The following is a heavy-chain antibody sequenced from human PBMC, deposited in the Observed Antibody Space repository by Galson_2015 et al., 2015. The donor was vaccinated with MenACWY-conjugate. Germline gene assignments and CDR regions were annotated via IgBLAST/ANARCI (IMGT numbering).Heavy chain of an antibody. CDR1: GFTLGHYW. J-gene: IGHJ4*02. Sequence: SLRLSCAASGFTLGHYWMSWVRQAPGKGLEWVATIKDDGREKHHVDSVKGRFTISRDNAENSLSLQMNSLRAEDTAVYYCARAVGVRLTVSVPYYFDHWGQGTQVTVSS. CDR2: IKDDGREK. CDR3: ARAVGVRLTVSVPYYFDH. V-gene: IGHV3-7*03. D-gene: IGHD1-26*01.